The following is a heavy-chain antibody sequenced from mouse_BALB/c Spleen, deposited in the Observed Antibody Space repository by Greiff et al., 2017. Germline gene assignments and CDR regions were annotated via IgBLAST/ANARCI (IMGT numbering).Heavy chain of an antibody. V-gene: IGHV3-2*02. CDR2: ISYSGST. Sequence: EVQLVESGPGLVKPSQSLSLTCTVTGYSITSDYAWNWIRQFPGNKLEWMGYISYSGSTSYNPSLKSRISITRDTSKNQFFLQLNSVTTEETATYYCARYYYGYNYAMDYWGQGTSVTVSS. D-gene: IGHD1-2*01. CDR3: ARYYYGYNYAMDY. J-gene: IGHJ4*01. CDR1: GYSITSDYA.